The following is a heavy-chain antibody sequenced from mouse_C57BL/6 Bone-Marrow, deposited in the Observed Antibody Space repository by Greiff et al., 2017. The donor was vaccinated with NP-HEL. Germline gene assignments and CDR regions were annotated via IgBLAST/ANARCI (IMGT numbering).Heavy chain of an antibody. CDR1: GFTFSDYG. Sequence: EVKLQESGGGLVKPGGSLKLSCAASGFTFSDYGMHWVRQAPEKGLEWVAYISSGSSTIYYADTVKGRFTISRDNAKNTLFLQMTSLRSEDTAMYYCAREGNWALYYYAMDYWGQGTSVTVSS. CDR2: ISSGSSTI. D-gene: IGHD4-1*01. CDR3: AREGNWALYYYAMDY. J-gene: IGHJ4*01. V-gene: IGHV5-17*01.